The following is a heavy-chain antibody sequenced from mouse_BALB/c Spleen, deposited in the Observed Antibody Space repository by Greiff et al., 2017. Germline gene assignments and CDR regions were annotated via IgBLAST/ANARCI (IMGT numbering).Heavy chain of an antibody. D-gene: IGHD4-1*01. CDR1: GFSLTSYG. J-gene: IGHJ4*01. V-gene: IGHV2-9*02. Sequence: QVQLQQSGPGLVAPSQSLSITGNVSGFSLTSYGVHWVRQPPGKGLEWLGVIWAGGSTNYNSALMSRLSISKDNSKSQVFLKMNSLQTDDTAMYYCARTGTFYAMDYWGQGTSVTVSS. CDR2: IWAGGST. CDR3: ARTGTFYAMDY.